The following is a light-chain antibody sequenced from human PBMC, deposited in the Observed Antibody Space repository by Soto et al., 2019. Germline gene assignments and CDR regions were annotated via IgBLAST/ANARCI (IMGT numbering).Light chain of an antibody. CDR3: QQYDTYWT. V-gene: IGKV1-5*01. CDR1: QSVGGL. Sequence: DIQMTQSPSTLSASVGDRVTLTCRASQSVGGLVAWYQQKPGKAPKLLIYDVSTLESGVPSRFSGSVSGTEFTLTISSLQPDDFATYHCQQYDTYWTFGQGTKV. CDR2: DVS. J-gene: IGKJ1*01.